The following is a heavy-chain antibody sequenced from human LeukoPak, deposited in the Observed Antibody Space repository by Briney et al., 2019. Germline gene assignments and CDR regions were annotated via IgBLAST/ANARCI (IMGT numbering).Heavy chain of an antibody. D-gene: IGHD2-15*01. J-gene: IGHJ3*02. V-gene: IGHV3-74*01. CDR2: IYSDGGST. CDR1: GFTFSSYW. CDR3: ARGEYCSGGSCYSAAFDI. Sequence: GGSLRLSCAASGFTFSSYWMHWVRQAPGKGLVWVSRIYSDGGSTNYADSVKGRFTISRDNAKNTLYLQMNSLRAEGTAVYYCARGEYCSGGSCYSAAFDIWGQGTMVTVSS.